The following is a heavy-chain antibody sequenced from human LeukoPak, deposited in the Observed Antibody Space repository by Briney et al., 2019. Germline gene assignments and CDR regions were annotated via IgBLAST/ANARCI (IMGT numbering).Heavy chain of an antibody. CDR1: GFTVSSNY. V-gene: IGHV3-53*04. Sequence: SGGSLRLSCAAPGFTVSSNYISWVRQAPGKGLECVSVIYSGGSTYYADSVKGRFTISRHNSKNTLYLQMNSLRAEDTAVYYCARQLGYCSGGSCYRWFDPWGQGTLVTVSS. CDR2: IYSGGST. CDR3: ARQLGYCSGGSCYRWFDP. D-gene: IGHD2-15*01. J-gene: IGHJ5*02.